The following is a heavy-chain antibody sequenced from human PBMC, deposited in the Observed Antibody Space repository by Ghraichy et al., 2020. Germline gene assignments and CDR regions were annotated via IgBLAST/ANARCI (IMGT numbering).Heavy chain of an antibody. Sequence: SETLSLTCTVSGGSISSAGYYWSWIRQHPGKGLEWIGYIYHSGSTHYNPSLKSRVTISVDTSNKQFSLKLSSVTAADTAVYYCARDGCLGGGCYGYWGQGTLVTVSS. CDR1: GGSISSAGYY. CDR2: IYHSGST. V-gene: IGHV4-31*03. D-gene: IGHD2-15*01. J-gene: IGHJ4*02. CDR3: ARDGCLGGGCYGY.